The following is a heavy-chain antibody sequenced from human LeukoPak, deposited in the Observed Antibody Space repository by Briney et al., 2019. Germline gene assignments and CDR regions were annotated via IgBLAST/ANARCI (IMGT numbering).Heavy chain of an antibody. CDR2: INPSDGST. V-gene: IGHV1-46*01. CDR1: GYTFTSYY. J-gene: IGHJ4*02. Sequence: ASVKVSCKASGYTFTSYYMHWVRQAPGQGLEWMGIINPSDGSTSYAQKFQGRVTMTRDTSTSTVYMELSSLRSEDTAVYYCAREGDCSGGSCYPNEPPDYWGQGTLVTVSS. CDR3: AREGDCSGGSCYPNEPPDY. D-gene: IGHD2-15*01.